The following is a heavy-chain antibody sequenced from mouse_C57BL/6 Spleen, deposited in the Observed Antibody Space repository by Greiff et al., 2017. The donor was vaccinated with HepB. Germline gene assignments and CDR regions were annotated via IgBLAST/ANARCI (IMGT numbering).Heavy chain of an antibody. Sequence: VQLKESGPGLVKPSQSLSLTCSVTGYSITSGYYWNWIRQFPGNKLEWMGYISYDGSNNYNPSLKNRISITRDTSKNQFFLKLNSVTTEDTATYYCARGGGYDGYYYAMDYWGQGTSVTVSS. J-gene: IGHJ4*01. D-gene: IGHD2-3*01. CDR2: ISYDGSN. CDR3: ARGGGYDGYYYAMDY. V-gene: IGHV3-6*01. CDR1: GYSITSGYY.